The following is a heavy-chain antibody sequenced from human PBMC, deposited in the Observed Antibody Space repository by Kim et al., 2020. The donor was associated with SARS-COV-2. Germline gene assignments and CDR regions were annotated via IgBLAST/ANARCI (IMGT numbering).Heavy chain of an antibody. Sequence: SETLSLTCTVSGGSISSGSYYWSWIRQPAGKGLEWIGRIYTSGSTNYNPSLKSRVTISVDTSKNQFSLKLSSVTAADTAVYYCARDGGVEWELGLYNWFDPWGQGTLVTVSS. D-gene: IGHD1-26*01. V-gene: IGHV4-61*02. CDR2: IYTSGST. J-gene: IGHJ5*02. CDR1: GGSISSGSYY. CDR3: ARDGGVEWELGLYNWFDP.